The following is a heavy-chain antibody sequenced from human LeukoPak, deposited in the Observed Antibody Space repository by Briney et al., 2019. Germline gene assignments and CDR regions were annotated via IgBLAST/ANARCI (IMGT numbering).Heavy chain of an antibody. Sequence: PGGSLRPSCAASGFTFSSYSMNWVRQAPGKGLEWVSYISSSSNTIYYADSVKGRFTISRDNAKNSLYLQMNSLRAEDTAVYYCARDQGNYYGSGSYDYWGQGTLVTVSS. D-gene: IGHD3-10*01. CDR1: GFTFSSYS. J-gene: IGHJ4*02. CDR2: ISSSSNTI. V-gene: IGHV3-48*01. CDR3: ARDQGNYYGSGSYDY.